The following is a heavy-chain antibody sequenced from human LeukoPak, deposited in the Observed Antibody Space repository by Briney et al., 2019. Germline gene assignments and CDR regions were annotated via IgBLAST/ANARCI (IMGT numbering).Heavy chain of an antibody. CDR2: ISYDGSNK. CDR3: AKPRYFDCLLPTYYNYGMDV. D-gene: IGHD3-9*01. CDR1: GFTFSSYG. Sequence: GGSLRLSCAASGFTFSSYGMHWVRQAPGKGLEWVAVISYDGSNKYYADSVKGRFTISRDNSKNTLYLQMNSLRAEDTAVYYCAKPRYFDCLLPTYYNYGMDVWGQGTTVTVSS. V-gene: IGHV3-30*18. J-gene: IGHJ6*02.